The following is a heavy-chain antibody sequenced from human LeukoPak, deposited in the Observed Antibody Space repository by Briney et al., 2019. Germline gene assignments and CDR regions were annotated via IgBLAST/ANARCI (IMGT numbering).Heavy chain of an antibody. CDR1: GFTFSSYA. V-gene: IGHV3-64D*06. CDR2: IRSNGGST. CDR3: VKGGGYCSSTSCLPPYYFDY. J-gene: IGHJ4*02. Sequence: PGGSLRLSCSASGFTFSSYALHRVRQAPGKGLEYFSAIRSNGGSTYYADSVKGRFTISRDNSKNTLYLQMSSLRAEDTAVYYCVKGGGYCSSTSCLPPYYFDYWGQGTLVTVSS. D-gene: IGHD2-2*01.